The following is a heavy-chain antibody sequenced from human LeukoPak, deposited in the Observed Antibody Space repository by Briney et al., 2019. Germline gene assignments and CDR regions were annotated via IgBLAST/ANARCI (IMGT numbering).Heavy chain of an antibody. CDR3: ARAKIASTVIYYYMDV. CDR1: GFTFSSYW. J-gene: IGHJ6*03. Sequence: GGSLRLSCAASGFTFSSYWMSWVRQAPGKGLEWVANIKQDGSEKYYVDSVKGRFTISRDNAKSSLYLQMNSLRAEDTAVYYCARAKIASTVIYYYMDVWGKGTTVTVSS. D-gene: IGHD2-21*02. V-gene: IGHV3-7*01. CDR2: IKQDGSEK.